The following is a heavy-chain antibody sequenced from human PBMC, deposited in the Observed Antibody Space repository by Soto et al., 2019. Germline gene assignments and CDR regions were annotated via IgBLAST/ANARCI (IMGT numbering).Heavy chain of an antibody. CDR2: INPSGGST. CDR3: ARGAQVTAIRDLSDY. V-gene: IGHV1-46*01. D-gene: IGHD2-21*02. Sequence: ASVKVSCKASGYTFTSYYMHWVRQAPGQGLEWMGIINPSGGSTSYAQKFQGRVTMTRDTSTSTVYMELSSLRSEDTAVYYCARGAQVTAIRDLSDYWGQGTLVTVSS. CDR1: GYTFTSYY. J-gene: IGHJ4*02.